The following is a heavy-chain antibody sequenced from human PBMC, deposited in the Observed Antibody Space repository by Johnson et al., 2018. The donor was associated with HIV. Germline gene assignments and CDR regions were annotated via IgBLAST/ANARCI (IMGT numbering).Heavy chain of an antibody. D-gene: IGHD3-10*01. Sequence: QEQLVESGGGVVQPGRSLRLSCAASGFTFSSYAMHWVRQAPGKGLEWVAVIAYDGSNKYYADSVKGRFTISRDNSKNTLYLQMNSLRAEDTAVYYCARASLERGAFDIWGQGTIVTVSS. CDR3: ARASLERGAFDI. V-gene: IGHV3-30*04. J-gene: IGHJ3*02. CDR2: IAYDGSNK. CDR1: GFTFSSYA.